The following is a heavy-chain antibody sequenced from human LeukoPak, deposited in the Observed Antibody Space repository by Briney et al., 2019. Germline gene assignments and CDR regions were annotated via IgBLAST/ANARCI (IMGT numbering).Heavy chain of an antibody. CDR3: AKGTAAAKIDY. D-gene: IGHD6-13*01. Sequence: GGSLRLSCAASGFTFSSYAMSWVRQAPGKGLEWVAFIRYDGSNKYYADSVKGRFTISRDNSKNTLYLQMNSLRAEDTAVYYCAKGTAAAKIDYWGQGTLVTVSS. CDR2: IRYDGSNK. V-gene: IGHV3-30*02. CDR1: GFTFSSYA. J-gene: IGHJ4*02.